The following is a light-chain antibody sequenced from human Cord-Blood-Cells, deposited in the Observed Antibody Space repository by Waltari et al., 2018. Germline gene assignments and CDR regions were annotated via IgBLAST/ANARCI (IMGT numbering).Light chain of an antibody. J-gene: IGLJ1*01. V-gene: IGLV3-1*01. Sequence: SYELTPPPSVSVSPGQSASITCSGDKLWGEYACRYQQNPGQSTVLVIYQDSKRPSRFPERFSGSNSGNTATLTISGTQAMDEADYYCQSWDSSTAVFGTGTKVTVL. CDR1: KLWGEY. CDR2: QDS. CDR3: QSWDSSTAV.